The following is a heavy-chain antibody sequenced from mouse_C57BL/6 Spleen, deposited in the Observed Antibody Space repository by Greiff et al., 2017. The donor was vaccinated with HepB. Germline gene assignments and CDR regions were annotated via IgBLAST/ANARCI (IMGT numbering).Heavy chain of an antibody. CDR3: AGVDYYGSSWYFDV. J-gene: IGHJ1*03. V-gene: IGHV3-6*01. D-gene: IGHD1-1*01. CDR1: GYSITSGYY. CDR2: ISYDGSN. Sequence: ESGPGLVKPSQSLSLTCSVTGYSITSGYYWNWIRQFPGNKLEWMGYISYDGSNNYNPPLKNRITVTRDTSKNQVFLKLNSVTTEDTATYYCAGVDYYGSSWYFDVWGTGTTVTVSS.